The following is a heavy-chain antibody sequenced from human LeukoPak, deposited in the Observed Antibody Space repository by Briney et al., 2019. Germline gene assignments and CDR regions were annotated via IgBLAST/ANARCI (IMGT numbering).Heavy chain of an antibody. D-gene: IGHD3-9*01. CDR3: ARESRGYDILTGKYHRGYYSYYMDV. V-gene: IGHV3-21*01. CDR1: RFTFSSYS. CDR2: ISSSGSYI. Sequence: GGSLRLSCAASRFTFSSYSMNWVRQAPGKGLEWVSSISSSGSYIYYADSVKGRFTISRDNAKNSLYLQMNSLRAEDTAVYYCARESRGYDILTGKYHRGYYSYYMDVWGKGTTVTVSS. J-gene: IGHJ6*03.